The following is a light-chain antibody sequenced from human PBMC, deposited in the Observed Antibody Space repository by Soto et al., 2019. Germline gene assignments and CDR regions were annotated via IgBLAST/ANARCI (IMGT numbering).Light chain of an antibody. Sequence: QSVLTQPRSVSGSPGQSVTISCTGTSSDVGGYNFVSWYQHHPGKAPKLMIYDVSKRPSGVPDRFSGSKSGNTASLTISGLQADDEADYYCCSYAGSYTWVFGGGTKLTVL. CDR2: DVS. CDR3: CSYAGSYTWV. CDR1: SSDVGGYNF. V-gene: IGLV2-11*01. J-gene: IGLJ3*02.